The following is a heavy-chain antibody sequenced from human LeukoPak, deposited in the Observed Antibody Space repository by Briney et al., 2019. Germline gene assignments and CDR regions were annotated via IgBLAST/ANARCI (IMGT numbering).Heavy chain of an antibody. J-gene: IGHJ4*02. D-gene: IGHD6-19*01. V-gene: IGHV3-43*02. CDR2: VTGGGTT. Sequence: GGSLRLSCAASGFTFGGFAMHWVRQAPVRGLEWVSLVTGGGTTYYADSVRGRFTISRDNSKNSLYLQMNTLRTKDTAFYYCAKDTGSGWDFDSWGQGTLVTVSS. CDR3: AKDTGSGWDFDS. CDR1: GFTFGGFA.